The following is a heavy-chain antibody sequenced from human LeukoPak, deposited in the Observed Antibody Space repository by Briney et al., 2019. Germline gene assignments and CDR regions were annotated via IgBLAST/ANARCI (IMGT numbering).Heavy chain of an antibody. CDR3: AREDTAMVGGAFDI. J-gene: IGHJ3*02. CDR1: GFTFSSYA. CDR2: ISYDGNNK. Sequence: GGSLRLSCAASGFTFSSYAMHWVRQAPGKGLEWVAVISYDGNNKYYADSVKGRFTISRVNSKSTLYLQMNSLRAEDTAVYYCAREDTAMVGGAFDIWGQGTMVTVSS. V-gene: IGHV3-30*04. D-gene: IGHD5-18*01.